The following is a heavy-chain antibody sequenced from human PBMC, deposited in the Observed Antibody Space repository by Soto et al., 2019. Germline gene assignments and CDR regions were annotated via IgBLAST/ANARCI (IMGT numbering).Heavy chain of an antibody. Sequence: GGSLRLSCAASGFTFSSYSMNWVRQAPGKGLEWVSSIRSSRSYIYYADSVKGRFTISRDNAKNSLYLQMNSLRAEDTAVYYCARDRGGYCGSYYWGLDVWGHGTPVTVSS. CDR3: ARDRGGYCGSYYWGLDV. V-gene: IGHV3-21*01. CDR1: GFTFSSYS. D-gene: IGHD6-19*01. CDR2: IRSSRSYI. J-gene: IGHJ6*02.